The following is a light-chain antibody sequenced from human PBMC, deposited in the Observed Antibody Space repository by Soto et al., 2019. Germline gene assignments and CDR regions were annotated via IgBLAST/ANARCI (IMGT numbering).Light chain of an antibody. CDR3: SSYASTSFVL. CDR2: DVT. V-gene: IGLV1-40*01. CDR1: SSNIGAGYD. J-gene: IGLJ2*01. Sequence: QSVLTQPPSVSGAPGQRVTISCTGSSSNIGAGYDVHWYQQLPGTAPKLIISDVTQRPSGVSNRFSGSKSGNTASLTISGLQAEDEADYYCSSYASTSFVLFGGGTKLTVL.